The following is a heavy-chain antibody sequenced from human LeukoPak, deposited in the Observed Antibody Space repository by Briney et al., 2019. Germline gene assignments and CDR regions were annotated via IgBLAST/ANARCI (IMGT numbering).Heavy chain of an antibody. CDR1: GGSISSSNW. J-gene: IGHJ4*02. V-gene: IGHV4-4*02. Sequence: SETLSLTCAVSGGSISSSNWWSWVRQPPGKGLEWIGETYHSGSTNYNPSLKSRVTISVDKSKNQFSLKLSSVTAADTAVYYCARHNYFGSGSYNIDYWGQGTLVTVSS. D-gene: IGHD3-10*01. CDR3: ARHNYFGSGSYNIDY. CDR2: TYHSGST.